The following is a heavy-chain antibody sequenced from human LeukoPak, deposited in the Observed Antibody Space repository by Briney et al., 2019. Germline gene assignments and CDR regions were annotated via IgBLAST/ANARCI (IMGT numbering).Heavy chain of an antibody. V-gene: IGHV4-39*01. J-gene: IGHJ5*02. CDR2: IYYSGST. Sequence: SETLSLTCTVSGGSISSSSYYWGWIRQPPGKGLEWIGSIYYSGSTYYNPSLKSRVTISVDTSKNQFSLKLSSVTAADTAVYYCARQAGEQWLGGQSDNWFDPWGQGTLVTVSS. CDR3: ARQAGEQWLGGQSDNWFDP. D-gene: IGHD6-19*01. CDR1: GGSISSSSYY.